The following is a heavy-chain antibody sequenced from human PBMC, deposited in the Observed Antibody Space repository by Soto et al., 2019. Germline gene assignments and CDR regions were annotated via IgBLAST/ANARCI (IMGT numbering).Heavy chain of an antibody. CDR2: ITSSSTYI. Sequence: ILSCVASGFTFRAYSMSWVRQAPGQGLEWVSSITSSSTYIYYTRSVEGRFTISRDDAKNSLHLQMNSLRAEDTAVYYCARDLLEGYGHARQPDYWGQGTLVTVSS. V-gene: IGHV3-21*06. D-gene: IGHD5-18*01. CDR3: ARDLLEGYGHARQPDY. CDR1: GFTFRAYS. J-gene: IGHJ4*02.